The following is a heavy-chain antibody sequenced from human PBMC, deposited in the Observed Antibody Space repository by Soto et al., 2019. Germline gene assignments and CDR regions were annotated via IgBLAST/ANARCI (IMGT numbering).Heavy chain of an antibody. J-gene: IGHJ4*02. V-gene: IGHV1-18*01. Sequence: QVQLVQSGAEVKKPGASVKVSCKASGYTFTTYGISWVRQAPGQGLEWMGWISAYNGNTNYAQKLQGRVTMTPETSTSTGYMELRNLRPDGPAVYYWAITGDAYNLRLPFWPLTYWGQGTLVTVSS. CDR1: GYTFTTYG. D-gene: IGHD2-21*01. CDR3: AITGDAYNLRLPFWPLTY. CDR2: ISAYNGNT.